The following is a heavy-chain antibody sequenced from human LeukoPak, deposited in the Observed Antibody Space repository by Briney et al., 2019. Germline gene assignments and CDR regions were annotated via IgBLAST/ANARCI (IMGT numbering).Heavy chain of an antibody. CDR2: IRTKTYDETT. Sequence: PGGSLRLSCTASGFNFGEYAMSWFRQTPGKGLEWVGFIRTKTYDETTEYAASVKGRFTISRDDSKSTAYLQMNSLKTEDTAVYYCTRGAMAPDYWGQGTLVTVSS. V-gene: IGHV3-49*03. CDR3: TRGAMAPDY. J-gene: IGHJ4*02. CDR1: GFNFGEYA. D-gene: IGHD5-18*01.